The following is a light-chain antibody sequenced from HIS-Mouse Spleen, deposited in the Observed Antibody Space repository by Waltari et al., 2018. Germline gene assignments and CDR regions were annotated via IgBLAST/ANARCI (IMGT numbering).Light chain of an antibody. J-gene: IGLJ3*02. CDR2: ATG. CDR3: QSYDSSLSDWV. V-gene: IGLV1-40*01. CDR1: SSNIGAGYD. Sequence: QSVLTQPPSVSGAPGQRVTISCTGSSSNIGAGYDVHWYQQLPGTAPKLFTNATGIRASCVPYRFSGSKSGTSASLAITGLQAEDEADYYCQSYDSSLSDWVFGGGTKLTVL.